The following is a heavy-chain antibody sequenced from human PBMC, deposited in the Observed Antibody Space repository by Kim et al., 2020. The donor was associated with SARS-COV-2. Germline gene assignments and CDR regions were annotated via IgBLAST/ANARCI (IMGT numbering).Heavy chain of an antibody. CDR1: GFTFSRYA. Sequence: GVSLRLSCAASGFTFSRYAMRWVRQAPGQGLEWVSPISGSGGSTYYADSVKGRFTISRDNSKNTLYLQMNSLRAEDTAVYYCAKDRIAVAQAIFDYWGQGTLVTVSS. CDR2: ISGSGGST. J-gene: IGHJ4*02. D-gene: IGHD6-19*01. V-gene: IGHV3-23*01. CDR3: AKDRIAVAQAIFDY.